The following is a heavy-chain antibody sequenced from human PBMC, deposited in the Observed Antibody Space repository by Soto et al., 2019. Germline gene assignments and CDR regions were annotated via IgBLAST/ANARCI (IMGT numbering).Heavy chain of an antibody. CDR3: ARLTLAQDSSGYHIFDY. CDR2: IDPTDSYT. Sequence: GESLKISCQASGYSFTTYWISWVRQMPGKGLECMGRIDPTDSYTDYGPSFEGHVTMSVDRSINTAYLEWSSLKASDSAMYYCARLTLAQDSSGYHIFDYWGRGTLVTVS. V-gene: IGHV5-10-1*01. CDR1: GYSFTTYW. J-gene: IGHJ4*02. D-gene: IGHD3-22*01.